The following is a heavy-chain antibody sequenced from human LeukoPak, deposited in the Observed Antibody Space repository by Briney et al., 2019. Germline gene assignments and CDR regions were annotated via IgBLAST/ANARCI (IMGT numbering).Heavy chain of an antibody. J-gene: IGHJ4*02. V-gene: IGHV1-2*06. CDR2: INPNNGAT. CDR3: TRESGSYHGNDY. Sequence: ASVKVSCKASGYTFTGYYMHWVRQAPGQGLEWMGRINPNNGATNYAQRLQGRVTITGDTSISTAYMELSSLRSDDTAVYYCTRESGSYHGNDYWGQGTLVTVSS. CDR1: GYTFTGYY. D-gene: IGHD1-26*01.